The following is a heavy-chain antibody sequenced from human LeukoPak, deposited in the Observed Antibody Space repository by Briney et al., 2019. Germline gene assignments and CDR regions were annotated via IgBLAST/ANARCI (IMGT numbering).Heavy chain of an antibody. V-gene: IGHV3-20*04. Sequence: GGSLRLSCAASGFTFDDYGMSWVRQAPGKGLEWVSGINWNGGSTGYADSVKGRFTISRDNAKNSLYLQMNSLRAEDTAVYYCARGIHYYDSSGSAAFDYWGQGTLVTVSS. J-gene: IGHJ4*02. D-gene: IGHD3-22*01. CDR2: INWNGGST. CDR3: ARGIHYYDSSGSAAFDY. CDR1: GFTFDDYG.